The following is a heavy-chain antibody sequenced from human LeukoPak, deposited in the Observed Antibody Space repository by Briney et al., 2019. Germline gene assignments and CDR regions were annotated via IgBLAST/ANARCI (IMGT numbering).Heavy chain of an antibody. CDR1: GFTFSNYG. V-gene: IGHV3-30*18. CDR2: MSFDGSSE. Sequence: PGRSLRLSCAASGFTFSNYGMHWVRQAPGKGLEWVAVMSFDGSSEYYADSVQGRFTVARDNSKNTMDLQMNSLRAEDTAVYYCAKDFRDGYNHPSYFFDSWGRETLVTVSS. CDR3: AKDFRDGYNHPSYFFDS. D-gene: IGHD5-12*01. J-gene: IGHJ4*02.